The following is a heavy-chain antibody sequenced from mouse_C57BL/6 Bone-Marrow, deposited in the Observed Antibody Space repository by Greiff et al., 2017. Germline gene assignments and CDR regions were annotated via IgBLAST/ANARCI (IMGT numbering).Heavy chain of an antibody. V-gene: IGHV3-6*01. J-gene: IGHJ3*01. Sequence: EVKLQESGPGLVKPSQSLSLTCSVTGYSITSGYYWNWIRQFPGNKLEWMGYISYDGSNNYNPSLKNRISITRDTSKNQFFLKLNSVTTEDTATYYCARGDYVLAYWGQGTLVTVSA. CDR3: ARGDYVLAY. CDR2: ISYDGSN. CDR1: GYSITSGYY. D-gene: IGHD2-4*01.